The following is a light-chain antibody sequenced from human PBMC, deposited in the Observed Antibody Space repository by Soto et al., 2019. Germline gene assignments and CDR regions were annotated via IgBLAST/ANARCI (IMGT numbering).Light chain of an antibody. Sequence: EMVLTQSPATLSLSPGETAALPCRASQSISDYLAWYQQKPGQAPRLLIYDASNRATGVPGRFRGSGSGTDFTLTISSLEPEDFAVYFCQHRSNWPLTFGGGTKVDIK. CDR3: QHRSNWPLT. J-gene: IGKJ4*01. CDR2: DAS. CDR1: QSISDY. V-gene: IGKV3-11*01.